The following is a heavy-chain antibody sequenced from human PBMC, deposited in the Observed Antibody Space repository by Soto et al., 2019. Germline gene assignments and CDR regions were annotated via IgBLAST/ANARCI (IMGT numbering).Heavy chain of an antibody. V-gene: IGHV4-39*01. CDR2: IYSTRNT. CDR1: GDSIRSSSY. D-gene: IGHD6-13*01. J-gene: IGHJ6*02. CDR3: RRSSRYSTDV. Sequence: SETLSLTCTVSGDSIRSSSYWGWIRQPPGKGLEWIGSIYSTRNTYYNPSLNSQVTISVDTSKNQFSLNVISVTAADTAVYYCRRSSRYSTDVWGQGTTVT.